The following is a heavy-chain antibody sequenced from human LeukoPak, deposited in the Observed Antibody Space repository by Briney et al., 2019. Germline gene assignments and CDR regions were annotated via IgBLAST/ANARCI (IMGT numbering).Heavy chain of an antibody. Sequence: GGSLRLSCAASGFTFSSYAMSWVRQAPGKGLEWVSAISGSGGSTYYADSVKSRFTISRDNPKKTLYLQMKSLRAENTAVYSVEKDGCSYVRDAFDIWGQGTMVTVSS. D-gene: IGHD5-18*01. CDR3: EKDGCSYVRDAFDI. J-gene: IGHJ3*02. V-gene: IGHV3-23*01. CDR1: GFTFSSYA. CDR2: ISGSGGST.